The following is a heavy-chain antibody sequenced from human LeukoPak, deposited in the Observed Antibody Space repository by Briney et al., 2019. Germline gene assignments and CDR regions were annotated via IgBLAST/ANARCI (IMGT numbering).Heavy chain of an antibody. CDR2: IIPIFGTA. CDR3: ARGRSGVDRPAFDY. J-gene: IGHJ4*02. Sequence: SVKVSCKASGGTFSSYAISWVRQAPGQGLEWMGRIIPIFGTANYAQKFHGRVTITADKSTSTDYMELSSLRSEDTAVYYCARGRSGVDRPAFDYWGQGTLVTVSS. V-gene: IGHV1-69*06. D-gene: IGHD1-26*01. CDR1: GGTFSSYA.